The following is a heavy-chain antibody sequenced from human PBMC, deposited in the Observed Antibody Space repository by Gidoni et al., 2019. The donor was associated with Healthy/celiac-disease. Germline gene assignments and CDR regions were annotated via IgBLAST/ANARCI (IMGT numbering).Heavy chain of an antibody. D-gene: IGHD7-27*01. J-gene: IGHJ6*02. Sequence: QVQLVQSWAEVKKPGASVKVSCKASGDTFTSSDINWVRQATGQGLEWMGWMNPNSGNTGYAQKFQGRVTMTRNTSISTAYMELSSLRSEDTAVYYCASWRNWGIGSAVWGQGTTVTVSS. CDR3: ASWRNWGIGSAV. CDR1: GDTFTSSD. V-gene: IGHV1-8*01. CDR2: MNPNSGNT.